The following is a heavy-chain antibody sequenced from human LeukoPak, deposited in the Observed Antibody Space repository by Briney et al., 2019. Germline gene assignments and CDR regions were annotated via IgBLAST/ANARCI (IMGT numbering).Heavy chain of an antibody. CDR2: IWYDGSNK. CDR3: ARSHNGDPPDFDS. V-gene: IGHV3-33*01. D-gene: IGHD2-8*01. Sequence: TGGSLRLSCAASGFAFSSYGMHWVRQAPGKGLEWVAVIWYDGSNKYYADSVKGRFTISRDNSKNTLYLQMNSLRAEDTAVYYCARSHNGDPPDFDSWGQGTLVTVSS. J-gene: IGHJ4*02. CDR1: GFAFSSYG.